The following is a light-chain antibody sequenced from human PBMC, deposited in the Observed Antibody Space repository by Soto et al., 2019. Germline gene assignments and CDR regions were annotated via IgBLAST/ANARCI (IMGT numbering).Light chain of an antibody. CDR1: QSVSSYC. CDR2: GAS. V-gene: IGKV3-20*01. Sequence: EIVLTQSPGTLSLSPGERATLSCGASQSVSSYCLAWYQQKPGQAPRLLIYGASSRATGIPDRFSGSGSGTDFTLTISRLEPEDFAVYYCQQYDSSWTFGQGTKVEIK. J-gene: IGKJ1*01. CDR3: QQYDSSWT.